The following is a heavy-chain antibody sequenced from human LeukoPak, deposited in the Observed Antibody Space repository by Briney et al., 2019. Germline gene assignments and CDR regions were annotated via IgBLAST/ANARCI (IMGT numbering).Heavy chain of an antibody. CDR3: ARQYSSSWYPDAFDI. J-gene: IGHJ3*02. CDR2: IYYSGST. CDR1: GGSISSYY. D-gene: IGHD6-13*01. Sequence: SETLSLTCTVSGGSISSYYWSWIRQPPGKGLEWIGYIYYSGSTNYNPSLKSRVTISVDTSKNQFSLKLSSVTAADTAVYYCARQYSSSWYPDAFDIWGQGTMVTVSS. V-gene: IGHV4-59*08.